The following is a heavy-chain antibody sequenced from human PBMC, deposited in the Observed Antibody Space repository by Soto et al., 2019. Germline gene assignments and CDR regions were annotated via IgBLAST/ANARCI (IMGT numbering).Heavy chain of an antibody. CDR1: GGTFSSYA. Sequence: VASVKVSCKASGGTFSSYAISWVRQAPGQGLEWMGGIIPIFGTANYAQKFQGRVTITADESTSTAYMELSSLRSEDTAVYYCARDDGYSSSHFDYYYYGMDVWGQGTTVTVS. CDR3: ARDDGYSSSHFDYYYYGMDV. CDR2: IIPIFGTA. D-gene: IGHD6-6*01. V-gene: IGHV1-69*13. J-gene: IGHJ6*02.